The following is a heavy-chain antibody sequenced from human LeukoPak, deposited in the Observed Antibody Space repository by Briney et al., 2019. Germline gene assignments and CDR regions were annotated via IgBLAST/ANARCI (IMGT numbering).Heavy chain of an antibody. CDR1: GGSISSYY. J-gene: IGHJ5*02. CDR3: ARAGPWQIDP. CDR2: IFYTGSS. V-gene: IGHV4-59*01. D-gene: IGHD3-10*01. Sequence: NPSETLSHTCIVSGGSISSYYWSWIRQPPGKGLEWIGHIFYTGSSNYNPSLKSRVTISLDRSKNQFSLRLTSVTAADTAVYYCARAGPWQIDPWGQGTLVTVSS.